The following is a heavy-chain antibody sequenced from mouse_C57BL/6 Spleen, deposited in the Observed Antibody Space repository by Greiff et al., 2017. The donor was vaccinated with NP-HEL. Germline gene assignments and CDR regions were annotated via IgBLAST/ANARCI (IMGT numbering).Heavy chain of an antibody. CDR1: GFTFTDYY. CDR2: IRDKANGYTT. D-gene: IGHD4-1*01. CDR3: ARYSGGTFDD. Sequence: EVKLMESGGGLVQPGGSLSLSCAASGFTFTDYYMSWVRQPPGKALEWLGFIRDKANGYTTEYSASVKGRFTISRDNSQSILYLQMNALRAEDSATYYCARYSGGTFDDWGQGTTLTVSS. J-gene: IGHJ2*01. V-gene: IGHV7-3*01.